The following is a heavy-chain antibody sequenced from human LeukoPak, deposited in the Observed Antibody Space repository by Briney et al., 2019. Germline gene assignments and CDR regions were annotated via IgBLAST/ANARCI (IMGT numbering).Heavy chain of an antibody. V-gene: IGHV3-23*01. CDR2: LSGNGGTT. CDR1: GFTFSSYG. Sequence: PGGSLRLSCAASGFTFSSYGMSWLRQAPGRGLEWVSALSGNGGTTYYVDSVKGRFTISRDNSKNTLYLQMNSLRAEDTAVYYCAKDLHWAFDYWGQGTLVTVSS. D-gene: IGHD7-27*01. CDR3: AKDLHWAFDY. J-gene: IGHJ4*02.